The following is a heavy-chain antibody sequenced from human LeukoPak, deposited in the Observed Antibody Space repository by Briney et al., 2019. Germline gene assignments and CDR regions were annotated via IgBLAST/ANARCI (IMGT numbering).Heavy chain of an antibody. V-gene: IGHV3-30*18. CDR1: GFTFSSYS. D-gene: IGHD2/OR15-2a*01. J-gene: IGHJ4*02. CDR2: ISYDGNNK. Sequence: GGSLRLSCAASGFTFSSYSMNWVRQAPGNGLEWVALISYDGNNKYYADSVRGRFTISRDNSKNTLYLQMDSLRAEDTAVYYCAKESVHDYLFDYWGQGTLVTVSS. CDR3: AKESVHDYLFDY.